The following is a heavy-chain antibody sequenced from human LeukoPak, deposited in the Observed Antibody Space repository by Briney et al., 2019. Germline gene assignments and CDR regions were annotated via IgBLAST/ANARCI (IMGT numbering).Heavy chain of an antibody. V-gene: IGHV1-46*01. CDR3: ARDVSYLVPAPHWDY. CDR1: GYTFTSYY. CDR2: INPSGGST. D-gene: IGHD2-2*01. Sequence: ASVKVSCKASGYTFTSYYMHWVRQAPGQGLEWMGIINPSGGSTSYAQKFQGRVTMTRDMSTSTVYMELSSLRSEDTAVYYCARDVSYLVPAPHWDYWGQGTLVTVSS. J-gene: IGHJ4*02.